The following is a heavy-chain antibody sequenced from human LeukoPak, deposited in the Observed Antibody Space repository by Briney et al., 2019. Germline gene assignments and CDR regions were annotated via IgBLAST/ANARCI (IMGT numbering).Heavy chain of an antibody. CDR1: GFTFSSYE. Sequence: PGGSLRPSCAASGFTFSSYEMNWVRQAPGKGLEWVSYISSSGSTIYYADSVKGRFTISRDNAKNSLYLQMNSLRAEDTAVYYCARDRIAAAGTHFDYWGQGTLVTVSS. CDR2: ISSSGSTI. V-gene: IGHV3-48*03. D-gene: IGHD6-13*01. J-gene: IGHJ4*02. CDR3: ARDRIAAAGTHFDY.